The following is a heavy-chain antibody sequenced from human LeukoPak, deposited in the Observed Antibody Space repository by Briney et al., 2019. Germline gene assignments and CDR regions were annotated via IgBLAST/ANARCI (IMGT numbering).Heavy chain of an antibody. V-gene: IGHV3-7*01. J-gene: IGHJ3*02. CDR1: GFIFSRYW. CDR2: IKEDGSEK. D-gene: IGHD3-22*01. CDR3: ARDQVLAMIGVSQGAFDI. Sequence: GGSLRLSCAASGFIFSRYWMSWVRQAPGKGLEWVANIKEDGSEKYYVDSVKGRFTISRDNAKKSLYLQMNSPRAEDTAVYYCARDQVLAMIGVSQGAFDIWGQGTMVTVSP.